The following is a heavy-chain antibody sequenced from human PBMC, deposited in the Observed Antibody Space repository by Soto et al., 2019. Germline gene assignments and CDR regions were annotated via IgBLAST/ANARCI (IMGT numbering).Heavy chain of an antibody. CDR3: ATRGLIPYYYYGMDV. J-gene: IGHJ6*02. CDR1: GGTFSSYA. Sequence: SVKVSCKASGGTFSSYAISWVRQAPGQGLEWMGGIIPIFGTANYAQKFQGRVTITADESTSTAYMELSSLRSEDTAVYYCATRGLIPYYYYGMDVWGQGPTVTVSS. CDR2: IIPIFGTA. V-gene: IGHV1-69*13. D-gene: IGHD3-10*01.